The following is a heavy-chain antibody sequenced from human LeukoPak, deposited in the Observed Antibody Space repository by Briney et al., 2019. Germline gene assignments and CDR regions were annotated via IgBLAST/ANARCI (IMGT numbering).Heavy chain of an antibody. D-gene: IGHD4-17*01. J-gene: IGHJ4*02. CDR2: IAFDTGNT. CDR1: GFVFSRYR. V-gene: IGHV3-21*06. Sequence: GGSLRLSCAASGFVFSRYRMNWVRHAPGKGLEWVSSIAFDTGNTFYADSVKGRFTVSRDNAVSSLYLQMNSLRAEDTAVYYCTGEGKFYGYGRGGFDYWGQGTLVTVSS. CDR3: TGEGKFYGYGRGGFDY.